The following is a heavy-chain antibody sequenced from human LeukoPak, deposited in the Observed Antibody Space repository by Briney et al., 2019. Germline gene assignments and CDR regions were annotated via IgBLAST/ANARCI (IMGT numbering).Heavy chain of an antibody. V-gene: IGHV3-23*01. CDR1: GFTFSSYA. J-gene: IGHJ4*02. Sequence: GGSLRLSCAASGFTFSSYAMSWVRQAPGKGLEWVPAISGSDDSTYYADSVKGRFTISRDNSKNTVYLQMNSLRAEDTAVYYCAKSTGYSTTGRDFDSWGRGTLVTVSS. CDR3: AKSTGYSTTGRDFDS. CDR2: ISGSDDST. D-gene: IGHD6-13*01.